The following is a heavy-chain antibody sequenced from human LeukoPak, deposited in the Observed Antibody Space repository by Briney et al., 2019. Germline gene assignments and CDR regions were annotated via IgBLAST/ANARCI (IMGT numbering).Heavy chain of an antibody. CDR2: ISGSVDST. CDR3: AKAKTSNLYFFDY. J-gene: IGHJ4*02. CDR1: GFTFSNYG. D-gene: IGHD2-2*01. Sequence: GGSLRLSCAASGFTFSNYGMSWVRQAPGKGLEWVSAISGSVDSTYYADSVKGRFTISRDNSNNTLYLQMNSLRAEDTAMYYCAKAKTSNLYFFDYWGQGALVTVSS. V-gene: IGHV3-23*01.